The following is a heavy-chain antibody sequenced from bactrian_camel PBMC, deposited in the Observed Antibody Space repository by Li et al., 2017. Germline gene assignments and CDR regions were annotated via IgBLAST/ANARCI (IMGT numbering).Heavy chain of an antibody. CDR1: EYKACNNE. J-gene: IGHJ6*01. Sequence: QLVESGGGSAQTGGSLRLTCVAPEYKACNNEMTWYWQAPGKEREFVADIEEDGSTAYADSVKGRFTISQDIALSTVYLQMSSLKPEDAGMYYCTCPAYCRGHGCPENSEDFGYWGQGTQVTVS. V-gene: IGHV3S53*01. CDR3: TCPAYCRGHGCPENSEDFGY. CDR2: IEEDGST. D-gene: IGHD1*01.